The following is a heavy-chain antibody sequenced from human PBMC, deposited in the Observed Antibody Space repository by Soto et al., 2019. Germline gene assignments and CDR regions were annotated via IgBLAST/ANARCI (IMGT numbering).Heavy chain of an antibody. V-gene: IGHV3-23*01. CDR1: GFTVSSYA. J-gene: IGHJ4*02. CDR3: AIRMYSTSWYELDY. CDR2: ISAST. D-gene: IGHD6-13*01. Sequence: EMHLLESGGGLVQAGGSLRLSCAASGFTVSSYALNWVRQAPGTGLEWVSGISASTYYADSVKGRFTISRDTSKNTLYLQMNSLRAEDTGIYLCAIRMYSTSWYELDYWGQGILVTFAS.